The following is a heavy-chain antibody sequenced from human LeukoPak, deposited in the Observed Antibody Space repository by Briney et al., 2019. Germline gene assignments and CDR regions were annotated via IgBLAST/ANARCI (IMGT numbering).Heavy chain of an antibody. J-gene: IGHJ4*02. D-gene: IGHD3-10*01. CDR1: GFTFADYN. CDR2: IRSKTHDGTT. V-gene: IGHV3-49*04. CDR3: SRGQLYPYGPEFHH. Sequence: PGGPLRLSCTASGFTFADYNMNWVRQAPGKGLEWIGYIRSKTHDGTTDYVASVKGRFTISRDDSKSIAYLEMTSLKSEDTAVYYCSRGQLYPYGPEFHHWGQGALVTVSS.